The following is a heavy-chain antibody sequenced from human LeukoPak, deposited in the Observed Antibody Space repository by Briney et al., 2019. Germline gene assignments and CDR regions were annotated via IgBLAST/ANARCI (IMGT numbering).Heavy chain of an antibody. CDR1: GFTFSSYE. Sequence: GGSLRLSCAASGFTFSSYEMNWVRQAPGKGLEWVANIKQDGSEKYYVDSVKGRFTISRDNAKNSLYLQVNSLRAEDTAVYYCAREGGMVRGVPLDYWGQGTLVTVSS. V-gene: IGHV3-7*01. D-gene: IGHD3-10*01. CDR2: IKQDGSEK. J-gene: IGHJ4*02. CDR3: AREGGMVRGVPLDY.